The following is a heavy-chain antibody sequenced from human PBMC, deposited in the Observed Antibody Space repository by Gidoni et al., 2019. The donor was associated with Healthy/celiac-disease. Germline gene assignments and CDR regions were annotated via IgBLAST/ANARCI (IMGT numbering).Heavy chain of an antibody. D-gene: IGHD6-19*01. CDR1: GGSFSGYY. Sequence: QVQLQQWGAGLLKPSETLSLTCAVYGGSFSGYYWRWIRQPPGKGLEWIGEINHSGSTNYIPSLQSRVPISVDTSKTQFSLKLISVTAADTAVYYCATRLAVAGTRGYFDYWGHGTLVTVSS. CDR2: INHSGST. V-gene: IGHV4-34*01. CDR3: ATRLAVAGTRGYFDY. J-gene: IGHJ4*01.